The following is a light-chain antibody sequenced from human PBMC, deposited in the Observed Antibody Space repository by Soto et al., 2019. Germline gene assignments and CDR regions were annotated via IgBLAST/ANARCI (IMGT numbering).Light chain of an antibody. CDR3: QQLDNYPRT. Sequence: IQLTQSPSSLSASVGDRVTITCRASQGISTSLAWYQQKPGKAPKLLIFTASTLQIGVPSRFSGSGSGTDFTLTISSLLPEDFATYYCQQLDNYPRTFGQGTKVDIK. CDR1: QGISTS. V-gene: IGKV1-9*01. J-gene: IGKJ1*01. CDR2: TAS.